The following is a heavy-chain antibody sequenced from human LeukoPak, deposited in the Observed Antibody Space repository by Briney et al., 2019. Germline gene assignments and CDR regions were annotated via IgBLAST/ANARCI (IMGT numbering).Heavy chain of an antibody. CDR1: GGSFSGYY. V-gene: IGHV4-34*01. CDR2: INHSGST. J-gene: IGHJ6*02. D-gene: IGHD3-22*01. CDR3: ARGPYYYDSSGYYADYFYYYGMDV. Sequence: SETLSLTCAVYGGSFSGYYWSWIRQPPGKGLEWIGEINHSGSTNYNPSLKSRVTISVDTSKNQFSLKLSSVTAADTAVYYCARGPYYYDSSGYYADYFYYYGMDVWGQGTTVTVSS.